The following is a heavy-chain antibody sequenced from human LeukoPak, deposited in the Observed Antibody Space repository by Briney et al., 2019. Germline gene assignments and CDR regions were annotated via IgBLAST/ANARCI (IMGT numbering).Heavy chain of an antibody. D-gene: IGHD3-3*02. CDR3: AKPTHFNWFDP. CDR2: IKQDGSEK. J-gene: IGHJ5*02. CDR1: GFTFSSYW. Sequence: GGSLRLSCAASGFTFSSYWMSWVRQAPGKGLEWVANIKQDGSEKFYVDSVKGRFTISRDNAKNSLYLQMNSLRAEDTAVYYCAKPTHFNWFDPWGQGTLVTVSS. V-gene: IGHV3-7*01.